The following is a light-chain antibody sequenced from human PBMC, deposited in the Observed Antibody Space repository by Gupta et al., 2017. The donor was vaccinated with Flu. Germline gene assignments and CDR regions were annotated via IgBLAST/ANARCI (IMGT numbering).Light chain of an antibody. V-gene: IGKV4-1*01. CDR2: WAS. Sequence: DFVLPQSPDSLAVSLGERATINCKSSQSVLYSSNNKNYLAWYQQKPGQPPKLLIYWASTRESGVPDRFSGSGSGTDFTLTISSLQAEDVAVYYCQQYYSTPYSFGQGTKLEIK. CDR3: QQYYSTPYS. CDR1: QSVLYSSNNKNY. J-gene: IGKJ2*03.